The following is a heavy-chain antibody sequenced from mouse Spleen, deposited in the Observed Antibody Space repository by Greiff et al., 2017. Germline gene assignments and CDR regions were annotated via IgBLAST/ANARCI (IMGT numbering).Heavy chain of an antibody. Sequence: EVQLVESGPGLVKPSQSLSLTCSVTGYSITSGYYWNWIRQFPGNKLEWMGYISYDGSNNYNPSLKNRISITRDTSKNQFFLKLNSVTTEDTATYYCARGGGYWAMDYWGQGTSVTVSS. D-gene: IGHD1-1*02. CDR3: ARGGGYWAMDY. J-gene: IGHJ4*01. CDR2: ISYDGSN. V-gene: IGHV3-6*01. CDR1: GYSITSGYY.